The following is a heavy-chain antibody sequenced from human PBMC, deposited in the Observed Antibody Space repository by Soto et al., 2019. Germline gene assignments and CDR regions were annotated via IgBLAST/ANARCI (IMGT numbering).Heavy chain of an antibody. CDR2: IIPIFGTG. J-gene: IGHJ6*02. CDR1: GGTFSSHS. Sequence: QVQLVQSGAEVKKPGSSVKVSCKVSGGTFSSHSINWVRQAPGQGPEWMGGIIPIFGTGNYAQKFQGRVTITEDESTSTAYMELSSLTSEDTALYYCSTSVYCSTTRCYYYYGLDVWGQGTTVIVSS. V-gene: IGHV1-69*01. D-gene: IGHD2-2*01. CDR3: STSVYCSTTRCYYYYGLDV.